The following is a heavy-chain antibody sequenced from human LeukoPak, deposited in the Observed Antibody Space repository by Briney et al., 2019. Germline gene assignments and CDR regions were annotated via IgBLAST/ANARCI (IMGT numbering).Heavy chain of an antibody. CDR2: FYTNGST. Sequence: SETLPLTCTVSGGSISSYHWSWIRQPAGKGLEWIGRFYTNGSTNYNPSLQSRVTMSVETSKNQFSLKLSSVTAADTAVYYCARGLAAKSYYYYMDVWGKGTTVTVSS. CDR1: GGSISSYH. D-gene: IGHD6-13*01. V-gene: IGHV4-4*07. J-gene: IGHJ6*03. CDR3: ARGLAAKSYYYYMDV.